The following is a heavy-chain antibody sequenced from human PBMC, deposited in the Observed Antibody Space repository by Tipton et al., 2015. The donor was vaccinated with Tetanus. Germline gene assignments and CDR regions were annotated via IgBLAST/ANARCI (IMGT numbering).Heavy chain of an antibody. CDR1: GASISSSRRFD. D-gene: IGHD4-11*01. CDR3: ARNVYTVTNDAFDI. CDR2: ISYSGST. Sequence: TLSLTCTVSGASISSSRRFDCGWIRQPPGKGLEWIGTISYSGSTSYSPSLKSRVTMSVDTSRNQFSLNLTSVTAADTAVYFCARNVYTVTNDAFDIWGHGTLVNVSS. J-gene: IGHJ3*02. V-gene: IGHV4-39*01.